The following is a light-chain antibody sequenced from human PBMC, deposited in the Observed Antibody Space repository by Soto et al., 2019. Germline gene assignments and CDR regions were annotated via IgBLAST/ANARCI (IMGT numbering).Light chain of an antibody. CDR1: QGIGDT. CDR2: GAS. J-gene: IGKJ5*01. V-gene: IGKV3-15*01. CDR3: QQYNSWPPIT. Sequence: RVLTQSQDNMSVSRGERATLSFSATQGIGDTLAWYQQSPGQAPRLLIYGASTRATGLPARFSGSGSGTEFTLTISSLQSEDFAVYYCQQYNSWPPITFRQRGRLEIK.